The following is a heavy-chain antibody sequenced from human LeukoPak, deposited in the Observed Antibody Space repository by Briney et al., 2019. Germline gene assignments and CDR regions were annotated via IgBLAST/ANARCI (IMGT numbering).Heavy chain of an antibody. J-gene: IGHJ4*02. Sequence: GRSLRLSRAASGLTFSSYWTSWVRHAPAKGQGWVANIKQEGREKYYVDHVKGRLTISRDNAKNSLYLQMNSLRAEDTAVYYCARDGRSFGDRYYFDYWGQGTLVTVSS. V-gene: IGHV3-7*01. CDR2: IKQEGREK. CDR3: ARDGRSFGDRYYFDY. CDR1: GLTFSSYW. D-gene: IGHD3-10*01.